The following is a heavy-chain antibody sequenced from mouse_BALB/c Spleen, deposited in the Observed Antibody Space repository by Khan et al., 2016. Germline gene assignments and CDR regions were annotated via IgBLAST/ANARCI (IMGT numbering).Heavy chain of an antibody. D-gene: IGHD2-4*01. V-gene: IGHV3-2*02. Sequence: EVKLEVSGPGLVKPSQSLSLTCTVTGYSITSDYAWNWIRQFPGNKLEWMGYISYSGSTSYNPSLKSRISITQDTSKNQFFLQLNSVTTDDTATYYCARGMITTFDYWGQGTTLTVSS. CDR2: ISYSGST. CDR1: GYSITSDYA. CDR3: ARGMITTFDY. J-gene: IGHJ2*01.